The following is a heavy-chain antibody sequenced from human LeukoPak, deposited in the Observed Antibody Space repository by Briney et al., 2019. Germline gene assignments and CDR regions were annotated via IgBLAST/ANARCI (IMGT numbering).Heavy chain of an antibody. CDR3: AKQQLVPTSLY. V-gene: IGHV3-23*01. CDR2: ISGSGGST. Sequence: GGSLRLSCAASGFTFSSYAMSWVRQAPGKGLEWVPAISGSGGSTYYADSVKGRFTISRDNSKNTLYLQMNSLRAEDTAVYYCAKQQLVPTSLYWGQGTLVTVSS. J-gene: IGHJ4*02. D-gene: IGHD6-13*01. CDR1: GFTFSSYA.